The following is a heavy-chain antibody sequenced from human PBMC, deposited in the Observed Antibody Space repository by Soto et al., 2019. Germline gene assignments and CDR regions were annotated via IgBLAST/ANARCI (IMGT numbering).Heavy chain of an antibody. Sequence: LSLTCTISGGSVSVYYWSWIRQSTGQGLEWIGYIYASGSPYYNPSLRSRVTISADTSKNQISLKLTSPTAADTAVYYCARGVGSSPPQYWGRGALVTVSS. D-gene: IGHD1-26*01. CDR1: GGSVSVYY. CDR3: ARGVGSSPPQY. CDR2: IYASGSP. J-gene: IGHJ4*02. V-gene: IGHV4-59*02.